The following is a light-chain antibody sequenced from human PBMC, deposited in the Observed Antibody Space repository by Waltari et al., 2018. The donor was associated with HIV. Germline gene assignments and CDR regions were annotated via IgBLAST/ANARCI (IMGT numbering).Light chain of an antibody. J-gene: IGLJ3*02. CDR1: SSNIGSNT. CDR3: AAWDDSLNWV. CDR2: SNN. V-gene: IGLV1-44*01. Sequence: QSVLTQPPSASGTPGQRVTIFCSGSSSNIGSNTVNWYPQLPGTAPKLHIYSNNQRPAGVPGRFAGSKSGTSASLAISGLQSEDEADYYCAAWDDSLNWVFGGGTKLTVL.